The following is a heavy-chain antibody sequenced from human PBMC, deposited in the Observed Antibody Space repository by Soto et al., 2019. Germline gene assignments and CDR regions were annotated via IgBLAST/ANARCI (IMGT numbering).Heavy chain of an antibody. D-gene: IGHD2-2*01. J-gene: IGHJ4*02. CDR3: AGRCDSTTCLGHFDY. V-gene: IGHV1-69*06. CDR2: ILPSFATA. Sequence: QVQLVQSGGEVKKPGSSVKVSCKASGGTFNNYVVNWVRQAPGQGLEWMGGILPSFATANYAQKCQGRVTITADKSTSTAYMELTSLRSEDTAVYYCAGRCDSTTCLGHFDYWGQGTLVTVAS. CDR1: GGTFNNYV.